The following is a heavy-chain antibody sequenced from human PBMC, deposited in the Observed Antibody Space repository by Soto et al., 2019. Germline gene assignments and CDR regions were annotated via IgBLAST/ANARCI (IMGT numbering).Heavy chain of an antibody. CDR1: GFPFINFA. D-gene: IGHD3-10*01. CDR2: ISGTGIRT. V-gene: IGHV3-23*01. J-gene: IGHJ4*02. CDR3: AKFGASGSYFQFDY. Sequence: PGGSLRLSCAASGFPFINFAMSWVRQSPGKGLEWVSAISGTGIRTWYADSVRGRFTVSRDNSKNTLYLQMNSLRDEDTAVYYYAKFGASGSYFQFDYSGPGTLVTVA.